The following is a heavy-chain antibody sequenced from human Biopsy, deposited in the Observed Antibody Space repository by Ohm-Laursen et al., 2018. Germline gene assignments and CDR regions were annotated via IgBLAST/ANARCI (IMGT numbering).Heavy chain of an antibody. J-gene: IGHJ1*01. V-gene: IGHV1-69*06. D-gene: IGHD3-9*01. CDR3: ATKLTGYFHH. CDR2: NIPIIGTG. Sequence: SVKVSCKAPAYTFTNYDVHWMRQAPGQGLEWLGGNIPIIGTGNYAQKFQDRVTVAADTSTSTATMELRSLRSDNTAVYYCATKLTGYFHHWGQGTLVIVSS. CDR1: AYTFTNYD.